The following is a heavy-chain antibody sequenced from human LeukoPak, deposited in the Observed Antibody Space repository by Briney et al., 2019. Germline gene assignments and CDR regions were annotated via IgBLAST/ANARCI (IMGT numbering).Heavy chain of an antibody. J-gene: IGHJ5*02. Sequence: GGFLRLSCAASGFTFSSYAMSWVRQAPGKGLEWVSAISGNGGSTYYADSVKGRFTISRDNPKNTLYLQMSSLRAEDTALYYCAKNLFNPLRPAWGQGTLVTVSS. V-gene: IGHV3-23*01. CDR2: ISGNGGST. CDR3: AKNLFNPLRPA. CDR1: GFTFSSYA.